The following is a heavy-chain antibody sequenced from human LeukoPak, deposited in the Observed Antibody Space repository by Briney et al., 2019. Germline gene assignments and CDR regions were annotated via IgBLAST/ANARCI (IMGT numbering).Heavy chain of an antibody. CDR2: MNPVSGKA. CDR1: GYTFTNFD. D-gene: IGHD1-1*01. V-gene: IGHV1-8*01. CDR3: ARAYNWGYDY. J-gene: IGHJ4*02. Sequence: ASVKVSCKASGYTFTNFDINWVRQAPGQGLEWMGWMNPVSGKAGSAQKFQGRVTLTRDTSISTAYMELSRLRFDDTAVYYCARAYNWGYDYWGQGTLVTVSS.